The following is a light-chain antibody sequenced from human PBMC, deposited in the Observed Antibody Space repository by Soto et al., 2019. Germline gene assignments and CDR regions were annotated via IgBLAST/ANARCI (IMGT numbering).Light chain of an antibody. J-gene: IGLJ1*01. Sequence: QAVVTQPPSASGTPGQRVTISCSGSSSNIGSNTVNWYQLLPGTAPKLLIYSNNQRPSGVPDRFSGPKSGTSASLAISGLQSEDEADYYCAAWDDSLNGYVFGTGTKVTVL. CDR1: SSNIGSNT. CDR3: AAWDDSLNGYV. V-gene: IGLV1-44*01. CDR2: SNN.